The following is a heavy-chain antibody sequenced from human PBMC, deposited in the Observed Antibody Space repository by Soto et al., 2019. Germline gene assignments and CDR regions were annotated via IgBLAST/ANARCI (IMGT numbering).Heavy chain of an antibody. D-gene: IGHD3-10*01. CDR1: GGSISSYY. V-gene: IGHV4-59*12. CDR2: IYYSGST. J-gene: IGHJ4*02. CDR3: ARDKITDLFDY. Sequence: PSETLSLTCTVSGGSISSYYWSWIRQPPGKGLEWIGYIYYSGSTNYNPSLKSRVTISVDTSKNQFSLTLSPVTAADTAVYYYARDKITDLFDYWGQGTLVTVSS.